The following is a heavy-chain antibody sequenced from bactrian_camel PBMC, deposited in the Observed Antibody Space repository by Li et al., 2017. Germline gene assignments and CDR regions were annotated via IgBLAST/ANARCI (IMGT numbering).Heavy chain of an antibody. D-gene: IGHD6*01. V-gene: IGHV3S10*01. CDR2: IDTDGST. Sequence: VQLVESGGGSVQTGGSLRLSCAPSGFTFSSYHMSWFRQAPGKEREGVATIDTDGSTRYADSVKGRFTLSKDNAKNTLYLQMNSLKPEDTAMYYCAAARYGVTWYPLCRARSADFGYWGQGTQVTVS. J-gene: IGHJ6*01. CDR3: AAARYGVTWYPLCRARSADFGY. CDR1: GFTFSSYH.